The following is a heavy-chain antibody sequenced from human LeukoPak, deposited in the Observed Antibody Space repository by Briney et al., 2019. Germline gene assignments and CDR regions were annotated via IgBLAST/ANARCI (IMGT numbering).Heavy chain of an antibody. Sequence: AAVKVSCKASGYNFVKFGISWVRQAPGQGLEWMGWISTPSVNTNYAQKFQGRLTMTTDTSTSTAYMELRSLKSDDTAVYYCSRDFDNPENSCPSTSCIDVWGQGTTVTVSS. J-gene: IGHJ6*02. CDR1: GYNFVKFG. D-gene: IGHD2-2*01. V-gene: IGHV1-18*04. CDR3: SRDFDNPENSCPSTSCIDV. CDR2: ISTPSVNT.